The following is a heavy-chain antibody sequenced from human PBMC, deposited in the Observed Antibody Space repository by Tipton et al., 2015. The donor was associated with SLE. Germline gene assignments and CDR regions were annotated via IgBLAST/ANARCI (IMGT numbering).Heavy chain of an antibody. D-gene: IGHD4-17*01. CDR2: IYYSGST. CDR3: ARVDYGDYGGGAFDI. J-gene: IGHJ3*02. V-gene: IGHV4-38-2*02. Sequence: TLSLTCTVSGYSISSGYYWGWIRQPPGKGLEWIGYIYYSGSTNYNPSLKSRVTISVDTSKNQFSLKLSSVTAADTAVYYCARVDYGDYGGGAFDIWGQGTMVTVSS. CDR1: GYSISSGYY.